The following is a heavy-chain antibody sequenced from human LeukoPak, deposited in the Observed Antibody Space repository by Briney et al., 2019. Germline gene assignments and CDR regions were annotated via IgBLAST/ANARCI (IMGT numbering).Heavy chain of an antibody. Sequence: SGTLSLTCAVYGGSFSGYYWSWIRQPPGKGLEWIGEINHSGSTNYNPSLKSRVTISVDTSKNQFSLKLSSVTAADTAVCYCASHYGDYVPVGYWGQGTLVTVSS. V-gene: IGHV4-34*01. CDR3: ASHYGDYVPVGY. CDR1: GGSFSGYY. D-gene: IGHD4-17*01. CDR2: INHSGST. J-gene: IGHJ4*02.